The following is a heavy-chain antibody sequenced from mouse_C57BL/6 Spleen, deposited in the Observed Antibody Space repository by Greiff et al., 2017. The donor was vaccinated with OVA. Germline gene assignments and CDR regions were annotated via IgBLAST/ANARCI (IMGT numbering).Heavy chain of an antibody. V-gene: IGHV1-55*01. CDR2: IYPGSGST. D-gene: IGHD2-4*01. Sequence: VQLQQPGAELVKPGASVKLSCKASGYTFTSYWITWVKQRPGQGLEWIGDIYPGSGSTNYNEKFKSKATLTIDTSSSTAYMQLSSLTSEDSAVYYCARWDYDYDLDYWGQGTSVTVSS. J-gene: IGHJ4*01. CDR3: ARWDYDYDLDY. CDR1: GYTFTSYW.